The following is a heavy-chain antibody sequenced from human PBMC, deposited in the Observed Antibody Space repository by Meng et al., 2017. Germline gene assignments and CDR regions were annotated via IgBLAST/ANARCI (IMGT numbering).Heavy chain of an antibody. V-gene: IGHV4-34*01. CDR1: GGSFSGYY. CDR3: ARTRRPLGGTIDY. Sequence: SETLSLTCAVYGGSFSGYYWSWIRQPPGKGLEWIGEINHSGSTNYNPSLKSRVTISVDTSKNQFSLKLISVTAADTAVYYCARTRRPLGGTIDYWGQGTLVTVSS. J-gene: IGHJ4*02. D-gene: IGHD3-16*01. CDR2: INHSGST.